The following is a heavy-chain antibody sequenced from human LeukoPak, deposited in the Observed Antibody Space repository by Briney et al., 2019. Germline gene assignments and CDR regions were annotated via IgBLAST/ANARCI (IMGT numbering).Heavy chain of an antibody. D-gene: IGHD6-19*01. CDR1: GGSISSHNYY. V-gene: IGHV4-39*07. CDR2: IYYSGST. CDR3: TRDLGQWLVDY. Sequence: SETLSLTCTVSGGSISSHNYYWGWNRQPPGKGLEWIGSIYYSGSTYYNPSLKSRVTISVDTSKNQFSLKLNSVTAADTAVYYCTRDLGQWLVDYWGQGTLVTVSS. J-gene: IGHJ4*02.